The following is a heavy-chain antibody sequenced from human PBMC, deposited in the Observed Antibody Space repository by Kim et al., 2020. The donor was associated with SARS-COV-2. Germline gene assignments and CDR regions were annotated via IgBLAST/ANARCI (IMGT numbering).Heavy chain of an antibody. CDR2: VGGT. J-gene: IGHJ4*02. D-gene: IGHD6-13*01. CDR3: AKGNIADGY. V-gene: IGHV3-7*04. Sequence: VGGTSYVDAAKGRCAISRDNARNSVFLQMNELRPEDTAIYYCAKGNIADGYWGQGTLVTVSS.